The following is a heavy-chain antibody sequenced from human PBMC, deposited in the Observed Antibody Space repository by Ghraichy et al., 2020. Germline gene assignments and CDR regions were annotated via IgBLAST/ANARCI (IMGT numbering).Heavy chain of an antibody. CDR1: GYTFTSYD. D-gene: IGHD3-10*01. J-gene: IGHJ5*02. Sequence: ASVKVSCKASGYTFTSYDINWVRQATGQGLDWMGWMNPNSGNTGYAQKFQGRVTMTRNTSISTAYMELSSLRSEDTAVYYCARVRYYYGSGRVPRGVWFDPWGQGTLVTVSS. CDR2: MNPNSGNT. CDR3: ARVRYYYGSGRVPRGVWFDP. V-gene: IGHV1-8*01.